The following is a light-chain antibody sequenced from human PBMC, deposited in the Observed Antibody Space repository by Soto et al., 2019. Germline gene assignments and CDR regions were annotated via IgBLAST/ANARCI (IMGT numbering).Light chain of an antibody. CDR1: SSNIGAGYD. Sequence: QSALTQPPSVSGAPGQRVTISCTGSSSNIGAGYDVHWYKQLPGTAPKLLIYDNANRPSGVPDRFSGSKSGTSASLAITGLQAEDEADYYCQSYDSSMTAVAFGGGTKVTVL. V-gene: IGLV1-40*01. J-gene: IGLJ2*01. CDR3: QSYDSSMTAVA. CDR2: DNA.